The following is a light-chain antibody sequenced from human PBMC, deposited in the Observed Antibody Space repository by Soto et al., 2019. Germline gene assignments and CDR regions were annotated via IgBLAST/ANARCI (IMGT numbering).Light chain of an antibody. J-gene: IGKJ1*01. V-gene: IGKV1-6*01. Sequence: AIQVTQSPSSLSASVGDRVTITCRASQGIRSDLGWYQQKPGKAPKLLIFATSTLQSGVPSRFSGTGSGTDFTLTISSLQPEDFATYYCLQDFNYPWTFGQGTKVDIK. CDR1: QGIRSD. CDR3: LQDFNYPWT. CDR2: ATS.